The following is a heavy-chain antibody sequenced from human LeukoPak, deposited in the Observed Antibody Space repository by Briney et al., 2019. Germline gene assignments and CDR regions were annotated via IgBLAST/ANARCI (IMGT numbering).Heavy chain of an antibody. CDR2: INTDGSMT. CDR1: GFTFSDYW. J-gene: IGHJ4*02. V-gene: IGHV3-74*01. D-gene: IGHD2-15*01. CDR3: AKGGSGEDY. Sequence: GGSLRLSCAASGFTFSDYWMHWVRQVPGKGLVWVSRINTDGSMTHYADSVKGRFTVSRDNAKNTLYLQMNSLRAEDTAVYYCAKGGSGEDYWGQGTLVTVSS.